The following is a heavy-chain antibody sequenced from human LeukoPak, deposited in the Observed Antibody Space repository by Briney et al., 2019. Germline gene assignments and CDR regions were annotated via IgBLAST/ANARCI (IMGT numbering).Heavy chain of an antibody. CDR3: ASRTWTGAGYYAFDI. CDR1: GFTFTNHA. D-gene: IGHD3/OR15-3a*01. CDR2: EGSAGGT. Sequence: GGSLRLSCAASGFTFTNHAVGWVRQAPGKGLEWVSAEGSAGGTYYADSVRGRFTISRDNYENTLSLQMNSLRVEDTAVYYCASRTWTGAGYYAFDIWGQGTMVTVSS. V-gene: IGHV3-23*01. J-gene: IGHJ3*02.